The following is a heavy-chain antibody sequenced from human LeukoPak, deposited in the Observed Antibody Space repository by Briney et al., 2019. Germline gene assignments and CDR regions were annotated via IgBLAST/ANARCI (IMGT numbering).Heavy chain of an antibody. CDR2: IYYSGNT. CDR1: GGSISSSSYY. CDR3: ARHGGMSSGWYNY. V-gene: IGHV4-39*01. Sequence: SETLSLTCTVSGGSISSSSYYWGWIRQPPGKGLEWIGSIYYSGNTYNNPSLKSRVTISVDTSKNQFSLKLRSVTAADTAVYYCARHGGMSSGWYNYWGQGTLVTVSS. J-gene: IGHJ4*02. D-gene: IGHD6-19*01.